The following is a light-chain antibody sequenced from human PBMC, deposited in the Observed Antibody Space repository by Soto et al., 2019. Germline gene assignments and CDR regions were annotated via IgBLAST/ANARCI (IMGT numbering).Light chain of an antibody. Sequence: EIVMTQSPATLSVSPGEEATLSCRASQSVSSNLTWYQHKPGQAPRLLIYGASTRATGVPARFSGSGSGTEFTLTISSLQAEDVAVYYCQQYYSTITFGQGTRLEIK. CDR2: GAS. J-gene: IGKJ5*01. CDR1: QSVSSN. V-gene: IGKV3-15*01. CDR3: QQYYSTIT.